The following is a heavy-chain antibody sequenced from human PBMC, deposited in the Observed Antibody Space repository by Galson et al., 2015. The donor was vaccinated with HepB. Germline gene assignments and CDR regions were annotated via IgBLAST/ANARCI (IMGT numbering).Heavy chain of an antibody. CDR2: IKTKADGGTT. CDR1: GLTFSNAW. D-gene: IGHD3-9*01. Sequence: SLRLSCAASGLTFSNAWMNWVRQAPGKGLEWVGRIKTKADGGTTDYAAPVKGRFTISRDDSQTTLYLQMNSLKIEDTALYYCTPEPPPHLRYFDWLRSVWGQGTLVTVSS. J-gene: IGHJ1*01. V-gene: IGHV3-15*07. CDR3: TPEPPPHLRYFDWLRSV.